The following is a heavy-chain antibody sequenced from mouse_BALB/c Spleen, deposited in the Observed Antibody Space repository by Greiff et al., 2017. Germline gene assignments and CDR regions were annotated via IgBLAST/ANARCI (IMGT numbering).Heavy chain of an antibody. J-gene: IGHJ4*01. Sequence: EVQLQQSGAELVRSGASVKLSCTASGFNIKDYYMHWVKQRPEQGLEWIGWIDPENGDTEYAPKFQGKATMTADTSSNTAYLQLSSLTSEDTAVYYCNEGTTVVAHYAMDYWGQGTSVTVSS. CDR2: IDPENGDT. CDR3: NEGTTVVAHYAMDY. V-gene: IGHV14-4*02. CDR1: GFNIKDYY. D-gene: IGHD1-1*01.